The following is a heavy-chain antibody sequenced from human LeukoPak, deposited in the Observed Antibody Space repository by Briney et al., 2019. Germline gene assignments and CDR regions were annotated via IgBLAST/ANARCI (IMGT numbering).Heavy chain of an antibody. J-gene: IGHJ4*02. CDR2: ISYDGSNK. CDR3: AKDKGDTAMVTLLEYYFDY. Sequence: GGSLRLSCAASGFTFSSYGMHWVRQAPGKGLEWVAVISYDGSNKYYADSVKGRFTISRDNSKNTLYLQMNSLRAEDTAVYYCAKDKGDTAMVTLLEYYFDYWGQGTLVTVSS. D-gene: IGHD5-18*01. CDR1: GFTFSSYG. V-gene: IGHV3-30*18.